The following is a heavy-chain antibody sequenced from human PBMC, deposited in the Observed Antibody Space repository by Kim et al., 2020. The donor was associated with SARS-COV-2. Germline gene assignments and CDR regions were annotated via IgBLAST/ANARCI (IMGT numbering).Heavy chain of an antibody. D-gene: IGHD3-22*01. Sequence: SETLSLTCTVSGGSISSYYWSWIRQPPGKGLEWIGYIYYSGSTNYNPSLKSRVTISVDTSKNQFSLKLSSVTAADTAVDYCAREQRGYYYDSSGFGAFDIWGQGTMVTVSS. V-gene: IGHV4-59*01. CDR1: GGSISSYY. J-gene: IGHJ3*02. CDR2: IYYSGST. CDR3: AREQRGYYYDSSGFGAFDI.